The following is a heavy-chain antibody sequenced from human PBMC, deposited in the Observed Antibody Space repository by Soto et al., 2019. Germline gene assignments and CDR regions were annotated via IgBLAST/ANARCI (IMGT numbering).Heavy chain of an antibody. Sequence: SATLSLTCTVSGGSISSYYWSWIRQPPGKGLEWIGYIYYSGSTNYNPSLKSRVTISVDTSKNQFSLKLSSVTAADTAVYYCARGIDYYYYYMDVWGKGTTVTAP. CDR2: IYYSGST. CDR1: GGSISSYY. CDR3: ARGIDYYYYYMDV. V-gene: IGHV4-59*08. J-gene: IGHJ6*03.